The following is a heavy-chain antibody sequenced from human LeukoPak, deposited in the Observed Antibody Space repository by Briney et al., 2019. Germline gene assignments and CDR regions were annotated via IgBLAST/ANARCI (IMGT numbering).Heavy chain of an antibody. V-gene: IGHV3-23*01. CDR3: AKVSIDLTYYYGSGSYYQRPYYYYGMDV. CDR1: GFTFSSYA. D-gene: IGHD3-10*01. CDR2: ISGSGGST. J-gene: IGHJ6*02. Sequence: GGSLRLSCAASGFTFSSYAMSWVRQAPGKGLEWVSAISGSGGSTYYADSVKGRFTISRDNSKNTLYLQMNSLRAEDTAVYYCAKVSIDLTYYYGSGSYYQRPYYYYGMDVWGQGTTVTVSS.